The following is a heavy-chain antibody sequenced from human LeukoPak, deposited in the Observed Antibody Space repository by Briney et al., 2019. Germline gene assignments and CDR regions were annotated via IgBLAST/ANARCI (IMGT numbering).Heavy chain of an antibody. Sequence: GGSLRLSCAASGFTFSSYAMSWVRQAPGKGLEWVSGISGSGDNTYYADSVKGRFTISRDNSKNTLYVQVNSLGNEDTAAYYCAKGSYYDSSGSFYLDYWGQGTLVTVSS. V-gene: IGHV3-23*01. CDR3: AKGSYYDSSGSFYLDY. J-gene: IGHJ4*02. D-gene: IGHD3-22*01. CDR1: GFTFSSYA. CDR2: ISGSGDNT.